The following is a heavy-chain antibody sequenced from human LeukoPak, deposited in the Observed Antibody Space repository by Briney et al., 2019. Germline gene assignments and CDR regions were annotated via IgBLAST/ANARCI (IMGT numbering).Heavy chain of an antibody. CDR1: GFTFSSYA. CDR3: ARQDGYNYYY. D-gene: IGHD5-24*01. V-gene: IGHV3-30-3*01. Sequence: PGRSLRLSCAASGFTFSSYAMHWVRQAPGKGLEWVAVISYDGSNKYYADSVKGRFTISRDNSKNTLYLQMNSLRAEDTAVYYCARQDGYNYYYWGREPWSPSPQ. CDR2: ISYDGSNK. J-gene: IGHJ4*02.